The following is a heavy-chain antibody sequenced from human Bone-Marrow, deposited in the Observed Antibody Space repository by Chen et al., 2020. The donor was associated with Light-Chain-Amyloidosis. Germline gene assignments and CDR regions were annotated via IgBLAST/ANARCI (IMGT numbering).Heavy chain of an antibody. CDR2: ISGSGGSR. V-gene: IGHV3-23*01. Sequence: SYAMSWVRQAPGKGLERVSTISGSGGSRYYGDSVKGRLTISRDNSKNALFLQMNSLRAEDTAVYYCAKDISYDDILPGYPADAFDIWGQGTMVTVSS. CDR1: SYA. CDR3: AKDISYDDILPGYPADAFDI. D-gene: IGHD3-9*01. J-gene: IGHJ3*02.